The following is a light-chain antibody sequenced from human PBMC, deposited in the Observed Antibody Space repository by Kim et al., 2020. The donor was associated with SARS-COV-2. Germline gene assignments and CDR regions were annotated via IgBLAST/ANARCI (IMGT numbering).Light chain of an antibody. CDR1: QNIGYS. Sequence: SPGERVTLSCRASQNIGYSLAWYQQKADQPPRPLIYGASNRATGIPARFSGSGSGTEFTLTISSLQSEDFAVYYCQQYSNWPPGTLGQGTKVDIK. CDR3: QQYSNWPPGT. CDR2: GAS. V-gene: IGKV3-15*01. J-gene: IGKJ1*01.